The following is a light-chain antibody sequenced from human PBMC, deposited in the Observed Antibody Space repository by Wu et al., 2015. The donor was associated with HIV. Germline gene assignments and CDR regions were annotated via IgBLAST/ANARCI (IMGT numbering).Light chain of an antibody. CDR1: QSVTSY. J-gene: IGKJ4*01. Sequence: EIVLTQSPATLSLSPGERATLSCRASQSVTSYLAWYQQKPGQAPRPLIYSASTRATGVPARFSGGGSGTEFTLTISSVQSEDFALYYCQQYNNWPPLTFGGGTKVEIK. CDR2: SAS. CDR3: QQYNNWPPLT. V-gene: IGKV3-15*01.